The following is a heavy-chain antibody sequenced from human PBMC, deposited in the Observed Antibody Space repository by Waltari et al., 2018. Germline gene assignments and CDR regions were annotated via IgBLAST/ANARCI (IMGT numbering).Heavy chain of an antibody. V-gene: IGHV1-2*02. CDR3: AREYCGGDCRLFDY. CDR1: RDAITEHY. Sequence: LVQSGSEVIKPGASVKVSCKVSRDAITEHYIHWVRQAPGQGLEWRGWINPNGGATNYARNFRGRITVTWDTSATTSSMGLSGLRSDDTAVYYCAREYCGGDCRLFDYWGQGTLVTVSS. CDR2: INPNGGAT. D-gene: IGHD2-21*02. J-gene: IGHJ4*01.